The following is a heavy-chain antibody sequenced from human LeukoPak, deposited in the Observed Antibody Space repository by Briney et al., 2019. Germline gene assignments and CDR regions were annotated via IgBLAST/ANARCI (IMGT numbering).Heavy chain of an antibody. J-gene: IGHJ4*02. CDR3: AATTVVTPAPFDY. V-gene: IGHV4-39*07. CDR2: IYYSGST. D-gene: IGHD4-23*01. Sequence: PSETLSLTCTVSGGSIRSSSYYWGWIRQPPGKGLEWTGSIYYSGSTYYNASLKSRGTISVDTSKNQFSLKLSSVTAADTAVYYCAATTVVTPAPFDYWGQGTLVTVSS. CDR1: GGSIRSSSYY.